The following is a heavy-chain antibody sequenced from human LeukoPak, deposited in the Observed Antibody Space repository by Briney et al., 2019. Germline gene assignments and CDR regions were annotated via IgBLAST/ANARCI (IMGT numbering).Heavy chain of an antibody. CDR3: ARGRMGAKGDFDY. CDR1: GYTFTSYD. D-gene: IGHD1-26*01. V-gene: IGHV1-8*03. J-gene: IGHJ4*02. Sequence: ASVKVSCKASGYTFTSYDINWVRQATGQGLEWMGWMNPNSGNTGYAQKFQGRVTITRNTSISTAYMELNSLRSEDTAVYYCARGRMGAKGDFDYWGQGTLVTVSS. CDR2: MNPNSGNT.